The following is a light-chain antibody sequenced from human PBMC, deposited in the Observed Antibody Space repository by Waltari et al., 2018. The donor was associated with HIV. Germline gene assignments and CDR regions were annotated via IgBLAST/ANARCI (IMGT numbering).Light chain of an antibody. CDR2: DGN. J-gene: IGLJ1*01. V-gene: IGLV3-21*02. CDR3: HVWDRSSDHDV. Sequence: SYVLTQSPSVSVAPGQTASITCGGNSIGSKSVNWYQQKAGQAPVLVVYDGNNRPSGIPERFSGARAGNTATLAITRVEAGDEADYYCHVWDRSSDHDVFGPGTKVTVL. CDR1: SIGSKS.